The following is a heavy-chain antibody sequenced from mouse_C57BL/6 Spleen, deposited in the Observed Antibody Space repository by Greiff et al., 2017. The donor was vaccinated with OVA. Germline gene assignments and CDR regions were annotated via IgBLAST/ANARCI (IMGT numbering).Heavy chain of an antibody. V-gene: IGHV5-4*01. CDR3: ARGGGSSYGGFAY. J-gene: IGHJ3*01. Sequence: EVQLVESGGGLVKPGGSLKLSCAASGFTFSSYAMSWVRQTPEKRLEWVATISDGGSYTYYPDNVKGRFTISRDNAKNNLYLQMSHLKSEDTAMYYCARGGGSSYGGFAYWGQGTLVTVSA. D-gene: IGHD1-1*01. CDR1: GFTFSSYA. CDR2: ISDGGSYT.